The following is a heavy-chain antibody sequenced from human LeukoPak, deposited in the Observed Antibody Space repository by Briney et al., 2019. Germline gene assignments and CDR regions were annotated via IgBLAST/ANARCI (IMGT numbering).Heavy chain of an antibody. CDR1: GGSISIYY. CDR2: IYYSGST. CDR3: ARRDSNSSGWSLFDY. V-gene: IGHV4-59*08. D-gene: IGHD6-19*01. J-gene: IGHJ4*02. Sequence: AETLSLTCTVSGGSISIYYWSWIRQPPGKGLEWIGYIYYSGSTNYNPSLKSRVTISVDTSKNHFPLKLSSVTAADTAVYYCARRDSNSSGWSLFDYWGQGTLVTVSS.